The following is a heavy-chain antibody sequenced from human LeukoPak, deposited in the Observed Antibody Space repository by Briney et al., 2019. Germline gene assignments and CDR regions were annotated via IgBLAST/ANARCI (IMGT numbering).Heavy chain of an antibody. CDR3: ARDQRDIATSTSDL. Sequence: PGGSLRLSCAASGFTFSSYAMSWVRQAPGKGLEWVANIKHDGSATYYVVSVKGRFTISRDNAKNSLYLQMNSLRAEDTAVYYCARDQRDIATSTSDLWGQGALVTVSS. J-gene: IGHJ5*02. CDR2: IKHDGSAT. V-gene: IGHV3-7*01. D-gene: IGHD5-12*01. CDR1: GFTFSSYA.